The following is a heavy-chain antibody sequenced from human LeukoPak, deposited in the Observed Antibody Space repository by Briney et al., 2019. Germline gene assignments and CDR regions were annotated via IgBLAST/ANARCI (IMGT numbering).Heavy chain of an antibody. Sequence: SVKVSCKASGGTFSSYAISWVRQAPGQGLEWMGGIIPIFGTANYAQKFHGRVTITADESTSTAYVELSSLRSEDTAVYYCAREWGYDFWSGYYTNAFDIWGQGTMVTVSS. V-gene: IGHV1-69*01. D-gene: IGHD3-3*01. CDR3: AREWGYDFWSGYYTNAFDI. J-gene: IGHJ3*02. CDR1: GGTFSSYA. CDR2: IIPIFGTA.